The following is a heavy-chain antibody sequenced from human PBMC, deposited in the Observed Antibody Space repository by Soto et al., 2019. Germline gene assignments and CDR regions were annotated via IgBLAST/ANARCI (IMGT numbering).Heavy chain of an antibody. Sequence: PSETLSLTCTVSGGSVSSGSHYWSWIRQPPGKGLEWIGYIYYSGSTNYNPSLKSRVTISVNTSKNQFSLKLSSVTAADTAVYYCVRDIAVAPYGMDVWGQGTTVTVSS. CDR1: GGSVSSGSHY. CDR3: VRDIAVAPYGMDV. D-gene: IGHD6-19*01. CDR2: IYYSGST. V-gene: IGHV4-61*01. J-gene: IGHJ6*02.